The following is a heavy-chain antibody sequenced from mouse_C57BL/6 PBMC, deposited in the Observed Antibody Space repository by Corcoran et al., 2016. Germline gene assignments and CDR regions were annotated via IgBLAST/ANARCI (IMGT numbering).Heavy chain of an antibody. V-gene: IGHV9-3*01. J-gene: IGHJ2*01. CDR2: INTYSGVP. D-gene: IGHD2-5*01. Sequence: QIQLVQSGPELKKPGETVKISCKASGYTFTTYGMSWVKQAPGKGLKWMGWINTYSGVPTYADDFKGRFAFSLETSASTAYLQINNLKNEDTATYFCARGSNRYYFDYWGQGTTLTVSS. CDR1: GYTFTTYG. CDR3: ARGSNRYYFDY.